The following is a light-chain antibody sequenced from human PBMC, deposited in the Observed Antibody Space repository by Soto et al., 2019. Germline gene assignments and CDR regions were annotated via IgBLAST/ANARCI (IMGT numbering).Light chain of an antibody. CDR3: QQSYSTPPL. CDR2: AAS. J-gene: IGKJ5*01. Sequence: DIQMTQSPSSLSASVGDRVTITCRASQSISSYLNWYQQKPGKAPKLLICAASSLQSGVPSRFSGSGSGTDFTLTISSLQPEDFATYYCQQSYSTPPLFGQGTRLEIK. CDR1: QSISSY. V-gene: IGKV1-39*01.